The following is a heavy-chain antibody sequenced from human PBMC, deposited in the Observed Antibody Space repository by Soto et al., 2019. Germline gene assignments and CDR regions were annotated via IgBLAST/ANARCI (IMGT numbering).Heavy chain of an antibody. CDR3: ARDAPPTDY. CDR1: GYTFSSYH. J-gene: IGHJ4*02. CDR2: ISAYNGNT. V-gene: IGHV1-18*01. Sequence: QVQLVQSGAEVKKPGASVKVSCKASGYTFSSYHISWVRQAPGQGLEWMGWISAYNGNTNYAQKPQGRVTMTTDTSTSTAYMELRSQRXAXXAVXYCARDAPPTDYWGQGTLVTVSS.